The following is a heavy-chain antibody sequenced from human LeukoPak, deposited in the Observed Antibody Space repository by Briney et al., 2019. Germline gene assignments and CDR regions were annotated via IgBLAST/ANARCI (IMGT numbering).Heavy chain of an antibody. CDR2: ISSSSSYI. D-gene: IGHD3-16*01. CDR3: ARGLGSPVPTWFDP. CDR1: GFTFSSYS. V-gene: IGHV3-21*01. Sequence: GGSLRLSCAASGFTFSSYSMNWVRQAPGKGLEWVSSISSSSSYIYYADSVKGRFTISRDNAKNSLYLQMNSLRAEDTAVYYCARGLGSPVPTWFDPWGQGTLVTVSS. J-gene: IGHJ5*02.